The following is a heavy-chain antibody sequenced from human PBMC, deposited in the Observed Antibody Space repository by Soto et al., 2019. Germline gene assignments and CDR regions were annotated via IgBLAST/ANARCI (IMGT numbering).Heavy chain of an antibody. J-gene: IGHJ4*02. CDR3: AKTDKDRYNSGIDY. V-gene: IGHV3-23*01. Sequence: EVQLLESGGGLVQPGGSLRLSCVASGFTFSTFAMSWVRQAPGKGLEWLSGISGSGGGSFHADSVKGRFTISRDNSKNTLFLHMDSLRAEDKAVYYCAKTDKDRYNSGIDYWGQVALVTVAS. D-gene: IGHD3-10*01. CDR1: GFTFSTFA. CDR2: ISGSGGGS.